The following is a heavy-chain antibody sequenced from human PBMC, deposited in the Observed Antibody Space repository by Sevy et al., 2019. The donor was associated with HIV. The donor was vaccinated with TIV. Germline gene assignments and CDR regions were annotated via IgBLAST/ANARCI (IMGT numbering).Heavy chain of an antibody. D-gene: IGHD2-15*01. Sequence: GGSLRLSCAASGFSFSSYAMHWVRQAPGKGLEWVAVISYDGRNKYYGDSVKGRFTISRDISKNTLYLQMNSLRAEDTAVYYCARPESGGYYYYYAMDVWGQGTTVTVSS. V-gene: IGHV3-30*04. CDR1: GFSFSSYA. CDR3: ARPESGGYYYYYAMDV. CDR2: ISYDGRNK. J-gene: IGHJ6*02.